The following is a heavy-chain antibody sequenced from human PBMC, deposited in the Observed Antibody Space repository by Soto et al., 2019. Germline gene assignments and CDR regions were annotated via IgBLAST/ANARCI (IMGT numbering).Heavy chain of an antibody. CDR2: INHSGST. V-gene: IGHV4-34*01. Sequence: QVQLQQWGAGLLKPSETLSLTCAVYGGSFSGYYWSWIRQPPGKGLEWIGEINHSGSTNYKPSLKSRVTISVDTSKHQFSLKLSSVIAADTAVYYCARPYCRGGSCYSYYFDYWGQGTLVTVAS. D-gene: IGHD2-15*01. J-gene: IGHJ4*02. CDR3: ARPYCRGGSCYSYYFDY. CDR1: GGSFSGYY.